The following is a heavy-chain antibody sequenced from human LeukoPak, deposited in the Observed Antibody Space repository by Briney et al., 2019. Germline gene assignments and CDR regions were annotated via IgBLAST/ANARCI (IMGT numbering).Heavy chain of an antibody. Sequence: GGSLRLSCAASGFTFSSYGMHWVRQAPGKGLEWVAFIRYDGSNKYYADSVKGRFTISRDNSKNTLYLQMNSLRAEDTAVYYCAKGGKEWGIVVGDYYFDYWGQGTLVTVSS. CDR3: AKGGKEWGIVVGDYYFDY. D-gene: IGHD2-15*01. CDR1: GFTFSSYG. J-gene: IGHJ4*02. V-gene: IGHV3-30*02. CDR2: IRYDGSNK.